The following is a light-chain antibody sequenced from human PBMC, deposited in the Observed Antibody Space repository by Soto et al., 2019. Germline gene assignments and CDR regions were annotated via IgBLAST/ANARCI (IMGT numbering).Light chain of an antibody. CDR3: CSYAGSYSWV. Sequence: SALTQPRSVSGSPGQSVTISCTGTSSDVGGYIFVSWYQQHPGKAPKFIIYNVNKRPSGVPDRFSGSKSGNTASLTISGLQAEDEADYYCCSYAGSYSWVFGGGTKVTVL. V-gene: IGLV2-11*01. CDR1: SSDVGGYIF. J-gene: IGLJ3*02. CDR2: NVN.